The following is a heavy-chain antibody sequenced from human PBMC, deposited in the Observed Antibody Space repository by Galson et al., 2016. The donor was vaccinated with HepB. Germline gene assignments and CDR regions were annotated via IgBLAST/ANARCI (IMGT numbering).Heavy chain of an antibody. V-gene: IGHV4-39*01. Sequence: LSLTCAVSGDSISSSKFFWGWLRQPPGKGLEWIGSISYSGLTKYNPSLQSRVTVSVDTSKNQISLKLSSVTATDTAVYYCARLTWEVLGWFDTWGQGTLVTVSS. CDR2: ISYSGLT. CDR3: ARLTWEVLGWFDT. J-gene: IGHJ5*02. CDR1: GDSISSSKFF. D-gene: IGHD1-26*01.